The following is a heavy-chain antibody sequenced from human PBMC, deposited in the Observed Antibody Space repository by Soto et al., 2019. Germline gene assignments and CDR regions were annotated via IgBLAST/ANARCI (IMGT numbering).Heavy chain of an antibody. CDR2: IIPIFGTA. CDR3: ARARYSSSSGFSGSYYYYGMDV. CDR1: GGTFSSYA. J-gene: IGHJ6*02. D-gene: IGHD6-6*01. Sequence: SVKVSCKASGGTFSSYAISWVRQAPGQGLEWMGGIIPIFGTANYAQKFQGRVTITADESTSTAYMELSSLRSEDTAVYYCARARYSSSSGFSGSYYYYGMDVWGQGTTVTVSS. V-gene: IGHV1-69*13.